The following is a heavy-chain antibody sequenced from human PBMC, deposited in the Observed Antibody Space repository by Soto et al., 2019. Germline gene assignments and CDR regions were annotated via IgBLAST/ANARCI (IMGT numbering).Heavy chain of an antibody. CDR2: ISGSGGST. CDR3: AKAIRGIQLWLKDLDY. CDR1: GFTFSSYA. D-gene: IGHD5-18*01. Sequence: PGGSLRLSCAASGFTFSSYAMSWVRQAPGKGLEWVSAISGSGGSTYYADSVKGRFTISRDNSKNTLYLQMNSLRAGDTAVYYCAKAIRGIQLWLKDLDYWGQGTLVTVSS. V-gene: IGHV3-23*01. J-gene: IGHJ4*02.